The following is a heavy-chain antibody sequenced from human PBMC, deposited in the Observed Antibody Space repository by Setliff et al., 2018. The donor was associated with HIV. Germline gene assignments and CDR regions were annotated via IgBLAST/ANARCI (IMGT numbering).Heavy chain of an antibody. J-gene: IGHJ5*02. Sequence: SETLSLTCSVSGGSIIGHYWNWIRQPAGKRLEWIGRIYTSGSTNYNPSLKSRAIISVDTSKNQISLKLTSVTAADTAVYHCARDSVSGVVTADNNWFDPWGQGTLVTVSS. CDR1: GGSIIGHY. D-gene: IGHD2-21*02. CDR2: IYTSGST. CDR3: ARDSVSGVVTADNNWFDP. V-gene: IGHV4-4*07.